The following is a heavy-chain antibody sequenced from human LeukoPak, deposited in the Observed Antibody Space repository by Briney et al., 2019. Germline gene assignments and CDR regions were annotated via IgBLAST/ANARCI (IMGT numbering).Heavy chain of an antibody. CDR3: ARVSYDILTGYHGVDY. V-gene: IGHV3-30-3*01. CDR1: GFTFSSYA. D-gene: IGHD3-9*01. CDR2: ISYDGSNK. J-gene: IGHJ4*02. Sequence: PGGSLRLSCAASGFTFSSYAMHWVRQAPGKGLEWVAVISYDGSNKYYADSVKGRFTISRDNSKNTLYLQMNSLRAEDTAVYYCARVSYDILTGYHGVDYWGQGTLVTVSS.